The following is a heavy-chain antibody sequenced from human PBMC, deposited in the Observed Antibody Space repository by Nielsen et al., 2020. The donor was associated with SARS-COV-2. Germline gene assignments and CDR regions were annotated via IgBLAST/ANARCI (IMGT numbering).Heavy chain of an antibody. CDR2: INPSGGST. CDR3: ARDRIDAMETMVRGVIISSGFDP. D-gene: IGHD3-10*01. J-gene: IGHJ5*02. Sequence: ASVKVSCKASGYTFTSYYMHWVRQAPGQGLEWMGIINPSGGSTSYAQKFQGRVTMTRDTSTSTVCMELSSLRSEDTAVYYCARDRIDAMETMVRGVIISSGFDPWGQGTLVTVSS. V-gene: IGHV1-46*01. CDR1: GYTFTSYY.